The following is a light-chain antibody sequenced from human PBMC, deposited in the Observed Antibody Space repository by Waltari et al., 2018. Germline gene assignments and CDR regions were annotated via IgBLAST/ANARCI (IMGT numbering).Light chain of an antibody. CDR1: QSISRF. CDR2: DAS. Sequence: EIMLTQSPGTLSLSPGERATLSCRASQSISRFLAWYQQKPGQDPTLPTYDASTRATGIPXXFSGSGSGTDFSLTISRLEPEDIAVYYCQKYGSLPATFGQGTKVEIK. J-gene: IGKJ1*01. V-gene: IGKV3-20*01. CDR3: QKYGSLPAT.